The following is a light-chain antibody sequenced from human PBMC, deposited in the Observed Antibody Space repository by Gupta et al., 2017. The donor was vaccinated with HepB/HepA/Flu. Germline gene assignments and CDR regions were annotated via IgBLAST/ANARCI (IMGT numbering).Light chain of an antibody. CDR1: SSDVGGYNY. CDR3: SSYTSSSSYV. Sequence: QSPLTQPAPVSGSPAQSSTISCPGTSSDVGGYNYVSWYQQHPGKAPKLMICDVSNRPSGVSNRFSGSKSGNTASLTISGLQAEDEADYYCSSYTSSSSYVFGTGTKVTVL. V-gene: IGLV2-14*01. J-gene: IGLJ1*01. CDR2: DVS.